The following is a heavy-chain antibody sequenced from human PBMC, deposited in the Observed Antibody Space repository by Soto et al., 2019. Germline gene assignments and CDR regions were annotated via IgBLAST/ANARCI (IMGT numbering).Heavy chain of an antibody. CDR2: IYPNSGDT. V-gene: IGHV1-2*02. CDR3: ASLQTSGWYGVH. D-gene: IGHD6-19*01. CDR1: GYSFTGYY. Sequence: QVPLVQSGADVKQPGASVKVSCKASGYSFTGYYIHWLRQAPGQGLEWMGWIYPNSGDTKSEQKFQGRLTLTRDTSITTADMELSSLRSDDTAIYYGASLQTSGWYGVHWGQGTLVTVSS. J-gene: IGHJ4*02.